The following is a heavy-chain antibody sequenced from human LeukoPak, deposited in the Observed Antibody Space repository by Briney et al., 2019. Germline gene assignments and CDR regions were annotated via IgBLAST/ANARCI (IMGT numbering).Heavy chain of an antibody. CDR1: GGTFSSYA. V-gene: IGHV1-69*05. CDR3: ARDKGPNGGFDY. Sequence: ASVNLSCKASGGTFSSYAISWVRQAPGQGLEWMGGIIPIFGTANYAQKFQGRVTITTDESTSTAYMELSSLRSEDTAVYYCARDKGPNGGFDYWGQGTLVTVSS. J-gene: IGHJ4*02. CDR2: IIPIFGTA. D-gene: IGHD2-8*01.